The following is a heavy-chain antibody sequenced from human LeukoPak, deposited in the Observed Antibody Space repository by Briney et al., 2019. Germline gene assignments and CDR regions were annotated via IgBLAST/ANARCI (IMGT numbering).Heavy chain of an antibody. CDR3: ARDAGGEDFWSGYYTGYFDY. V-gene: IGHV3-7*01. CDR2: IKQDGSEK. Sequence: GGSLRLSCAASGFTFSSYWMSWVRQAPGKGLEWVANIKQDGSEKYYVDSVKGRSTISRDNAKNSLYLQMNSLRAEDTAVYYCARDAGGEDFWSGYYTGYFDYWGQGTLVTVSS. J-gene: IGHJ4*02. CDR1: GFTFSSYW. D-gene: IGHD3-3*01.